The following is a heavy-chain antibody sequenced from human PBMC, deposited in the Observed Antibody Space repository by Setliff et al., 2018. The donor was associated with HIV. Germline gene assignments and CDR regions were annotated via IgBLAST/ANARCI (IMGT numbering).Heavy chain of an antibody. V-gene: IGHV1-2*02. D-gene: IGHD3-10*01. CDR3: ARGWGLWFGQLSILPLDP. J-gene: IGHJ5*02. CDR1: GYTFTGYY. Sequence: ASVKVSCKASGYTFTGYYMHWVRQAPGQGLEWMGWITPNSGDTISADRFQGRLVMTTNTSTTTAFMELSSLRSDDTALYFCARGWGLWFGQLSILPLDPWGQGTLVTVSS. CDR2: ITPNSGDT.